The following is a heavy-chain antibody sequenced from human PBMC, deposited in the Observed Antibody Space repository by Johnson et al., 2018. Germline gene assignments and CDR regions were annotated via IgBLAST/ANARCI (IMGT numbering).Heavy chain of an antibody. V-gene: IGHV4-4*07. CDR1: GGSISSYY. Sequence: QVQLQESGPGVVKPSETLSLTCSVSGGSISSYYWSWIRQPAGKGLECSGRIHTSGSTTYNPYLKSRVTMSVDTTKNQFFLKLSSVPAADTAGYYCGISTFTPSFDILTVYPAQSYRYGMDVWGQGTTVTVSS. CDR3: GISTFTPSFDILTVYPAQSYRYGMDV. D-gene: IGHD3-9*01. J-gene: IGHJ6*02. CDR2: IHTSGST.